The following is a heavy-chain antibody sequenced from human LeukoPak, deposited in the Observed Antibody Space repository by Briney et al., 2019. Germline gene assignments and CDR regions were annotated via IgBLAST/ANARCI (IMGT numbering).Heavy chain of an antibody. J-gene: IGHJ2*01. CDR1: GGSISSYY. D-gene: IGHD3-22*01. CDR2: IYYSGST. Sequence: SETLSLTRTVSGGSISSYYWSWIRQPPGKGLEWIGYIYYSGSTNYNPSLKSRVTISVDTSKNQFSLKLSSVTAADTAVYYCARCYYDSDHWYFDLWGRGTLVTVSS. V-gene: IGHV4-59*08. CDR3: ARCYYDSDHWYFDL.